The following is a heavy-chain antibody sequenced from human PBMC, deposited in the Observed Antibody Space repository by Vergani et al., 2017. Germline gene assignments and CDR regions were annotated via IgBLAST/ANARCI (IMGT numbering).Heavy chain of an antibody. CDR1: GGSISSSSYY. J-gene: IGHJ4*02. Sequence: QLQLQESGPGLVKPSETLSLTCTVSGGSISSSSYYWGWIRQPPGKGLEWIGSIYYSGSTYYNPSLKSRVTISVDKSKNQFSLKLSSVTAADTAVYYCASSSLIAAVFDYWGQGTLVTVSS. CDR3: ASSSLIAAVFDY. D-gene: IGHD6-6*01. CDR2: IYYSGST. V-gene: IGHV4-39*07.